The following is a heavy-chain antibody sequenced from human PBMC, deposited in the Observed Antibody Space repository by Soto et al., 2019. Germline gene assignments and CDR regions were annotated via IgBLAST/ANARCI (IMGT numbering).Heavy chain of an antibody. CDR1: GGSISSSSFH. Sequence: QLQLQESGPGLVKPSETLSLTCTVSGGSISSSSFHWGWIRQPPGKVLEWIGSIYYSGSTYYSPSLKSRVTISVDTSKNQSSLKLSSVTAADPAVYYCARRERAAGTDWWFDPWGQGTLVTVSS. V-gene: IGHV4-39*01. J-gene: IGHJ5*02. CDR3: ARRERAAGTDWWFDP. CDR2: IYYSGST. D-gene: IGHD6-13*01.